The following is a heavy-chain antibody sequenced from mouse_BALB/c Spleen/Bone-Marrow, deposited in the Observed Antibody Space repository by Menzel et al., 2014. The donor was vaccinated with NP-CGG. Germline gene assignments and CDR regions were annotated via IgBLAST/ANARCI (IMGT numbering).Heavy chain of an antibody. D-gene: IGHD1-1*01. CDR2: IWGDGST. J-gene: IGHJ2*01. CDR1: GFSLTGYG. Sequence: QVQLQQSGPGLVAPSQRLSITCTVSGFSLTGYGVNWVRQPPGKGLEWLGMIWGDGSTDYNSVLKSRLNISKDNSKSQVFLKMNSLQTDDTARYNCARSFTTVVATPFDYWGQGTTLTVSS. CDR3: ARSFTTVVATPFDY. V-gene: IGHV2-6-7*01.